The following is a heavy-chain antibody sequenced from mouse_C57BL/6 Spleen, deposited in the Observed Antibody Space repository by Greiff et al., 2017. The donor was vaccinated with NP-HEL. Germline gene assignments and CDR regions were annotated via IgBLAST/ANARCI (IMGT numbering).Heavy chain of an antibody. Sequence: EVKLMESGGGLVKPGGSLKLSCAASGFTFSSYAMSWVRQTPEKRLEWVATISDGGSYTYYPDNVKGRFTISRDNAKNNLYLQMSHLKSEDTAMYYCARVYSSADWFAYWGQRTLVTVSA. CDR2: ISDGGSYT. CDR1: GFTFSSYA. CDR3: ARVYSSADWFAY. V-gene: IGHV5-4*03. J-gene: IGHJ3*01. D-gene: IGHD3-2*02.